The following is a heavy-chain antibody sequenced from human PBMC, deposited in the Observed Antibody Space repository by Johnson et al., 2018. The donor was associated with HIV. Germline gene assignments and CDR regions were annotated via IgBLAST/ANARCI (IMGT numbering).Heavy chain of an antibody. D-gene: IGHD6-6*01. J-gene: IGHJ3*02. CDR3: ASPWGRYSISSLDSFDI. CDR1: GFTFSTYD. V-gene: IGHV3-30*02. CDR2: IRYDGSDK. Sequence: QMQLVESGGGVVQPGRSLRLSCAASGFTFSTYDMHWVRQAPGKGLEWVAFIRYDGSDKYYADSVKGRVTISRDNSKNTLYLQMNSLRAEDTAVYYCASPWGRYSISSLDSFDIWGQGTMVTVSS.